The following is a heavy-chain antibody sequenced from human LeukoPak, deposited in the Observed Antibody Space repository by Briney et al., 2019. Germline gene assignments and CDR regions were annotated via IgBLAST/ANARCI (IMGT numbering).Heavy chain of an antibody. CDR2: IYYSGST. CDR3: ARKGGGQLVNTRRWFDP. V-gene: IGHV4-59*12. Sequence: SEALSLTCTVSDGSISRYYWNWIRQPPGKGLEWIGYIYYSGSTHYNPSLKSRVTISVDTSKNQFSLKLSSVTAADTAVYYCARKGGGQLVNTRRWFDPWGQGTLVTVSS. J-gene: IGHJ5*02. CDR1: DGSISRYY. D-gene: IGHD6-6*01.